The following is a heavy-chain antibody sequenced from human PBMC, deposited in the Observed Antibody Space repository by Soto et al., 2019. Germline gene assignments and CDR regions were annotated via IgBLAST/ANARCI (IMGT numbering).Heavy chain of an antibody. D-gene: IGHD2-2*01. V-gene: IGHV3-48*01. CDR1: GFTFSSYS. Sequence: GGSLRLSCAASGFTFSSYSMNWVRQAPGKGLEWVSYISSSSSTIYYADSVKGRFTISRDNAKNSLYLQMNSLRAEDTAVYYCARAPPAAPKPSYMDVWGKGTTVTVSS. CDR2: ISSSSSTI. CDR3: ARAPPAAPKPSYMDV. J-gene: IGHJ6*03.